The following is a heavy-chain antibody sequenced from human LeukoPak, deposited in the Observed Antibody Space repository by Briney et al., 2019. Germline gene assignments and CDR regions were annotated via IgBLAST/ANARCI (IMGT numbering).Heavy chain of an antibody. CDR1: GFTVSSYG. CDR3: ARDFGYYDGSGYPDY. CDR2: VSSSSTTI. Sequence: GGPLRLSCAASGFTVSSYGMNWIRQAPGKGLEWVSYVSSSSTTIYYADSVKGRFTISRDNAKSSLYLQMNSLRAEDTAVYYCARDFGYYDGSGYPDYWGQGTLVTVSS. J-gene: IGHJ4*02. V-gene: IGHV3-48*04. D-gene: IGHD3-22*01.